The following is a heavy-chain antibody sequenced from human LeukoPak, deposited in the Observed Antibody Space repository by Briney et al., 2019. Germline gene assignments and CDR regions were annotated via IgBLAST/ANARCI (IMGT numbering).Heavy chain of an antibody. D-gene: IGHD2-2*01. CDR2: IFDIGNT. Sequence: PSETLSLTCTASGGSMNDYYWTWVRQPPGRGLEWIGYIFDIGNTNYNPSLKSRVTISLDTSKNQFSLRLNSVTAADTAVYYCAKGMMPDWFDPWGQGTLVTVSS. CDR3: AKGMMPDWFDP. J-gene: IGHJ5*02. CDR1: GGSMNDYY. V-gene: IGHV4-59*01.